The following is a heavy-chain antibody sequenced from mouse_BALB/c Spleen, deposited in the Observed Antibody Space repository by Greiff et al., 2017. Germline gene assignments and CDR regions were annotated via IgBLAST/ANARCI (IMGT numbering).Heavy chain of an antibody. CDR2: ISSGSSTI. J-gene: IGHJ4*01. CDR1: GFTFSSFG. Sequence: EVKLVESGGGLVQPGGSRKLSCAASGFTFSSFGMHWVRQAPEKGLEWVAYISSGSSTIYYADTVKGRFTISRDNPKNTLFLQMTSLRSEDTAMYYCARSRGNFYYAMDYWGQGTSVTVSS. D-gene: IGHD2-1*01. CDR3: ARSRGNFYYAMDY. V-gene: IGHV5-17*02.